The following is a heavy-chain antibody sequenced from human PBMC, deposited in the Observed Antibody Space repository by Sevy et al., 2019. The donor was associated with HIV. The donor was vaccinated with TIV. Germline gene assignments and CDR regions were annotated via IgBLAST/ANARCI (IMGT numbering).Heavy chain of an antibody. V-gene: IGHV3-23*01. J-gene: IGHJ4*02. D-gene: IGHD3-22*01. CDR3: AKSPYYYDSSGGSY. CDR2: ISGSGGST. CDR1: GFTFRSFS. Sequence: GGSLRLSCSASGFTFRSFSMHWVRQAPGKGLEWVSAISGSGGSTYYADSVKGRFTISRDNSKNTLYLQMNSLRAEDTAVYYCAKSPYYYDSSGGSYWGQGTLVTVSS.